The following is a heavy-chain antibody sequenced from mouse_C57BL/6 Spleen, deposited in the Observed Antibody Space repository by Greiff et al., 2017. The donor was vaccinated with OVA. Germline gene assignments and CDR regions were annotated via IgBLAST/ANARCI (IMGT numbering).Heavy chain of an antibody. Sequence: VQLQESGAELARPGASVKLSCKASGYTFTSSGISWVKQRTGQGLEWIGEIYPRSGNTYYNEKFKGKATLTADKSSSTAYMELLSLTSEDSAVDFCARPYGNYPYYYDDWGQGTTLTVSS. CDR2: IYPRSGNT. CDR3: ARPYGNYPYYYDD. J-gene: IGHJ2*01. D-gene: IGHD2-1*01. CDR1: GYTFTSSG. V-gene: IGHV1-81*01.